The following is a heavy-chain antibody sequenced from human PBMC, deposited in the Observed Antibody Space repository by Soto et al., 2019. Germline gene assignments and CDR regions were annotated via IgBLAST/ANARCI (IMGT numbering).Heavy chain of an antibody. CDR2: INPNGGST. CDR1: AVTFTSYF. J-gene: IGHJ4*02. V-gene: IGHV1-46*01. CDR3: ASSLAVAGFRGLVDY. Sequence: GASVQVSCKAPAVTFTSYFMHWVRQAPGHGLEWIGVINPNGGSTKFAQTFQGRVTMTGDTSTSTVYMELRSLRAEDTAVYYCASSLAVAGFRGLVDYWGQGTLVTVSS. D-gene: IGHD6-19*01.